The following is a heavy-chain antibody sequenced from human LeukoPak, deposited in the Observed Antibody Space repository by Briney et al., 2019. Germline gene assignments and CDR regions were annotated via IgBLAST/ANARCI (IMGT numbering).Heavy chain of an antibody. CDR3: ARDEVRGVAFDY. V-gene: IGHV3-21*01. D-gene: IGHD3-10*01. Sequence: GGSLRLSCAASGFTSSSYSMNWVRQAPGKGLGWVSSISSSSSYIYYADSVKGQFNISRDNVKNSLYLQMNRLRAEDTAVYYCARDEVRGVAFDYWGQGTLVTVSS. CDR1: GFTSSSYS. CDR2: ISSSSSYI. J-gene: IGHJ4*02.